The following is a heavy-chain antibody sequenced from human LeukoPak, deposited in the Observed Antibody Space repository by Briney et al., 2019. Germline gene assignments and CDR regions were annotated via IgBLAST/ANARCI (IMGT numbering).Heavy chain of an antibody. D-gene: IGHD5-18*01. CDR1: GFTFDDYA. J-gene: IGHJ4*02. CDR2: INWNSDSI. Sequence: PGRSLRLSCAVSGFTFDDYAMHWVRQVPGKGLEWVSGINWNSDSIGYADSVKGRFTTSRDNAKNSLYLQMNSLRAEDTAVYYCARGGGYSYGYYFDYWGQGTLVTVSS. CDR3: ARGGGYSYGYYFDY. V-gene: IGHV3-9*01.